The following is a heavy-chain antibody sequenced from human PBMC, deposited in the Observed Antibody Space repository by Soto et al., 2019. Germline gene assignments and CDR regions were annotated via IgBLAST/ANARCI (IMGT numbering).Heavy chain of an antibody. J-gene: IGHJ6*02. Sequence: QVQLQESGPGLVKPSETLSLSCTVSGGSISSYYWSWFRQSPGKRMEWIGYVHHSWGSSYNPSLQRGVAISLNPPKSQFSLKVTSVTATDTAVYYCARQGVGPLHGLVDVWGQGTTVTVSS. CDR1: GGSISSYY. CDR3: ARQGVGPLHGLVDV. CDR2: VHHSWGS. V-gene: IGHV4-59*08. D-gene: IGHD1-26*01.